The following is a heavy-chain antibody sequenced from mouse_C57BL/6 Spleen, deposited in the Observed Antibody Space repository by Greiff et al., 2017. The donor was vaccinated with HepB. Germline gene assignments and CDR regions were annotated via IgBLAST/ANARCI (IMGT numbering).Heavy chain of an antibody. CDR1: GYTFTSYW. Sequence: QVQLQQPGAELVMPGASVKLSCKASGYTFTSYWMPWVKQRPGQGLEWIGEIDPSDSYTTYNQKFKGKSTLTVDKFSSTAYMQLSSLTSEDSAVYYCARSGYSNYEAYWGQGTLVTVSA. D-gene: IGHD2-5*01. J-gene: IGHJ3*01. V-gene: IGHV1-69*01. CDR2: IDPSDSYT. CDR3: ARSGYSNYEAY.